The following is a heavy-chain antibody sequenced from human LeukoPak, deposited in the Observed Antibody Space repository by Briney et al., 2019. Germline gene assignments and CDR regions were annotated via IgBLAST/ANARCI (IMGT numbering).Heavy chain of an antibody. D-gene: IGHD3-22*01. CDR1: GYTFTGYY. CDR3: ARVTDSSGYADY. Sequence: ASVKVSCKASGYTFTGYYMHWVRQAPGQGLEWMGWINPNSGGTNYAQKFQGRVTMTRDTSITTAYMELNRLRSDDTAVYYCARVTDSSGYADYWAQGTLVTVSS. CDR2: INPNSGGT. J-gene: IGHJ4*02. V-gene: IGHV1-2*02.